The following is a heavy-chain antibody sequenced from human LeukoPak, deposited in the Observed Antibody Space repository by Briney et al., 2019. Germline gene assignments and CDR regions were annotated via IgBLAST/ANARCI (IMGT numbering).Heavy chain of an antibody. V-gene: IGHV4-4*07. D-gene: IGHD6-13*01. CDR1: GVSISSYY. CDR2: IDTSGNT. CDR3: ATVSSSWYQDSYFAL. J-gene: IGHJ2*01. Sequence: SETLSLTGTVSGVSISSYYWSWIRQPAGKGLEWIGRIDTSGNTNYKPSLQSRVTVSVDTSKNQFSLKLSSVTAADTAVYYCATVSSSWYQDSYFALWGPGTLVTVSS.